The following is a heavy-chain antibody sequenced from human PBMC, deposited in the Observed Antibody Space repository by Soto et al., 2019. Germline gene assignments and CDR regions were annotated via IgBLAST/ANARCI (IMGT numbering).Heavy chain of an antibody. CDR3: DRAGSGYGLPDY. Sequence: QVQLQESGPGLVKPSQTLSLTCTVSGGSISSGDYYWSWIRQPPGKGLEWIGYIYYSGSTYYNPSLKSRVTISVDTSKNQFSLKLSSVTAADTAVYDCDRAGSGYGLPDYWGQGTLVTVSS. CDR1: GGSISSGDYY. V-gene: IGHV4-30-4*01. CDR2: IYYSGST. J-gene: IGHJ4*02. D-gene: IGHD3-3*01.